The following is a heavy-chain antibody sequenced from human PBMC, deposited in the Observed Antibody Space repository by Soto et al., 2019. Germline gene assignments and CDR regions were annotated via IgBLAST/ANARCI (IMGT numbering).Heavy chain of an antibody. CDR3: ASVIAVAGIEYFQH. D-gene: IGHD6-19*01. J-gene: IGHJ1*01. V-gene: IGHV4-59*08. CDR2: IYYSGST. CDR1: GGSISSYY. Sequence: SETLSLTCTVSGGSISSYYWSWIRQPPGKGLEWIGYIYYSGSTNYNPSLKSRVTISVDTSKNQFSLKLSSVTAADTAVYYCASVIAVAGIEYFQHWGQGTLVTVSS.